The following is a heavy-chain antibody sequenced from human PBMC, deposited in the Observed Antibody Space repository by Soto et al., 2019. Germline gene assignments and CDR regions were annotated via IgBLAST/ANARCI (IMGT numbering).Heavy chain of an antibody. J-gene: IGHJ5*01. Sequence: SVKVSCKASGGTFSSYTISWVRQAPGQGLEWMGRIIPILGIANYAQKFQGRVTITADKSTSTAYMELSGLRSEDTAVYYCARDDGLLCNGGGCYDRFDSWGQGTLVTVSS. V-gene: IGHV1-69*04. D-gene: IGHD2-15*01. CDR1: GGTFSSYT. CDR2: IIPILGIA. CDR3: ARDDGLLCNGGGCYDRFDS.